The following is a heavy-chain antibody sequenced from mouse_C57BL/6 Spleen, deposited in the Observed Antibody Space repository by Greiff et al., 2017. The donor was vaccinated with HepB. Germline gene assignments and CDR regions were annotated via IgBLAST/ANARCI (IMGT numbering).Heavy chain of an antibody. Sequence: QVQLQQSGAELVRPGTSVKVSCKASGYAFTNYLIEWVKQRPGQGLEWIGVINPGSGGTNYNEKFKGKATLTADKSSSTAYMQLSSLTSEDSAVYFCARGRRGYAMDYWGQGTSVTVSS. J-gene: IGHJ4*01. CDR1: GYAFTNYL. CDR3: ARGRRGYAMDY. CDR2: INPGSGGT. V-gene: IGHV1-54*01.